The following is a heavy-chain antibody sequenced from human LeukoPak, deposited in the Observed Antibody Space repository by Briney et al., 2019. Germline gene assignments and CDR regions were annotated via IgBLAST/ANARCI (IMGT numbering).Heavy chain of an antibody. D-gene: IGHD3-10*01. CDR2: INHSGST. CDR3: ARGRAVRGVIRE. J-gene: IGHJ4*02. CDR1: GGSFSGYY. Sequence: SETLSLTCAVYGGSFSGYYWSWIRQPPGKGLEWIGEINHSGSTNYNPSLKSRVTISVDTSKNQFSLKLSSVTAADTAVYYCARGRAVRGVIREWGQGTLVTVSS. V-gene: IGHV4-34*01.